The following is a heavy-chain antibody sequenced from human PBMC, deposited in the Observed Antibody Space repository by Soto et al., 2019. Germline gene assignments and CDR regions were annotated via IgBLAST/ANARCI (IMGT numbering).Heavy chain of an antibody. J-gene: IGHJ6*02. D-gene: IGHD3-9*01. CDR3: ARDLSYYYGMDV. CDR1: GYTFTSYA. V-gene: IGHV1-3*01. Sequence: AASVKVSCKASGYTFTSYAMHWVRQAPGQRLEWMGWINAGNGNTKYSQKFQGRVTITRDTSASIAYMELSSLRSEDTAVYYCARDLSYYYGMDVWGQGTTVTVSS. CDR2: INAGNGNT.